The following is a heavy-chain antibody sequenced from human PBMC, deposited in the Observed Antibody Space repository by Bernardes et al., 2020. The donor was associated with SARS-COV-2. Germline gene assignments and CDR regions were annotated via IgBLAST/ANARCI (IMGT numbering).Heavy chain of an antibody. V-gene: IGHV3-9*01. CDR3: AKGHYDILTGYPLSG. Sequence: GGSLRLSCAASGFTFDDYAMHWVRQAPGKGLEWVSGISWNSGSIGYADSVKGRFTISRDNAKNSLYLQMNSLRAEDTALYYCAKGHYDILTGYPLSGWGQGTLVTVSS. CDR2: ISWNSGSI. D-gene: IGHD3-9*01. CDR1: GFTFDDYA. J-gene: IGHJ4*02.